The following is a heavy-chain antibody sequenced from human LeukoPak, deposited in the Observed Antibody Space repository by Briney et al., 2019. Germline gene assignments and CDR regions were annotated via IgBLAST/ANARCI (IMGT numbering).Heavy chain of an antibody. V-gene: IGHV3-30-3*01. J-gene: IGHJ4*02. CDR1: GFTFSSYA. D-gene: IGHD3-22*01. CDR2: ISYDGSNK. Sequence: GGSLRLSCAASGFTFSSYAMHWVRQAPGKGLEWVAVISYDGSNKYYADSVKGRFTISRDNAKNSLYLQMNSLRAEDTAVYYCARVGLLDYWGQGTLVTVSS. CDR3: ARVGLLDY.